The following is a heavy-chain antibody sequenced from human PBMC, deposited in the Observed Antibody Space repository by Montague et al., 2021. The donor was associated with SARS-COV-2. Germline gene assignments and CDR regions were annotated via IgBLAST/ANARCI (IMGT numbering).Heavy chain of an antibody. CDR2: INHSGST. V-gene: IGHV4-34*01. Sequence: SETLSLTCAVYGGPFSGYYWSWIRQPPGKGLEWIGEINHSGSTNYNPSLKSRVTISVDTSKNQFSLKLSSVTAADTAVYYCARGYDYVWGSYRYLHWFAPWGQGTLVTVSS. CDR3: ARGYDYVWGSYRYLHWFAP. D-gene: IGHD3-16*02. J-gene: IGHJ5*02. CDR1: GGPFSGYY.